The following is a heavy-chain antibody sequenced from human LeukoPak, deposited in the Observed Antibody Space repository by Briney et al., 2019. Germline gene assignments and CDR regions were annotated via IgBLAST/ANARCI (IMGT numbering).Heavy chain of an antibody. Sequence: GASVKVSCKASGYTFTGYYTHWVRQAPGQGLEWMGWINPNSGGTNYAQKFQGRVTMTRDTSISTAYMELSRLRSDDTAVYYCARVLLDYRPRFDPWGQGTLVTVSS. V-gene: IGHV1-2*02. CDR2: INPNSGGT. CDR3: ARVLLDYRPRFDP. J-gene: IGHJ5*02. D-gene: IGHD3-16*01. CDR1: GYTFTGYY.